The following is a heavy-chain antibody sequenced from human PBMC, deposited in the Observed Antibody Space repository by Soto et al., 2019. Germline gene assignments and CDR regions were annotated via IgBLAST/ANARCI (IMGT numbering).Heavy chain of an antibody. J-gene: IGHJ6*02. V-gene: IGHV1-3*01. CDR2: INAGNGDT. D-gene: IGHD3-3*01. Sequence: VASVKVSCKASGYTFSSFAIHWVRQAPGQRLEWMGWINAGNGDTKYSQEFLGRVTFTADDSTSTAYMEISGLTFEDTAFYYCAVSLYGVVLTYYYRMDVWGPGTSVTVSS. CDR1: GYTFSSFA. CDR3: AVSLYGVVLTYYYRMDV.